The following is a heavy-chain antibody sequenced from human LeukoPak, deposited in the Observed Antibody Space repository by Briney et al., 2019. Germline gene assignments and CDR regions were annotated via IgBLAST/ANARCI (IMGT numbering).Heavy chain of an antibody. CDR1: GFAFSGYS. CDR2: ISGSSAYK. V-gene: IGHV3-21*01. J-gene: IGHJ5*02. Sequence: PGGSLRLSCAASGFAFSGYSMNWVRQAPGKGLEWVSFISGSSAYKYYSDSVKGRFTISRDNAKNSLYLQMNSLRAEDTAVYYCARGRRGGYCSGGSCHTPWGQGTLVTVSS. CDR3: ARGRRGGYCSGGSCHTP. D-gene: IGHD2-15*01.